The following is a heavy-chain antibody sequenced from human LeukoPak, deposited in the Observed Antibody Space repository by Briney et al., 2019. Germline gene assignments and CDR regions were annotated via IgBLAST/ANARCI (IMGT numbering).Heavy chain of an antibody. J-gene: IGHJ6*02. CDR2: INHSGST. D-gene: IGHD2-8*01. CDR3: ARGPPTQWYYYYGMDV. Sequence: RTSETLSLTCAVYGGSFSGYYWSWIRQPPGKGLEWIGEINHSGSTNYNPSLKSRVTISVDTSKNQFSLKLSPVTAADTAVYYCARGPPTQWYYYYGMDVWGQGTTVTVSS. CDR1: GGSFSGYY. V-gene: IGHV4-34*01.